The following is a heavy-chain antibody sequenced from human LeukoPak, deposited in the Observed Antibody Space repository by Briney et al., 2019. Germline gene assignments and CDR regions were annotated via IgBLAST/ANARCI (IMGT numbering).Heavy chain of an antibody. CDR1: GVSISSSNW. J-gene: IGHJ6*02. D-gene: IGHD3-10*01. Sequence: SETLSLTCAVSGVSISSSNWWSWVRQPPGKGLEWIGEIYHSGSTNYNPSLKSRVTISVDKSKNQFSLKLSSVTAADTAVYYCARLWFGELSRYYYYGMDVWGQGTTVTVSS. CDR2: IYHSGST. CDR3: ARLWFGELSRYYYYGMDV. V-gene: IGHV4-4*02.